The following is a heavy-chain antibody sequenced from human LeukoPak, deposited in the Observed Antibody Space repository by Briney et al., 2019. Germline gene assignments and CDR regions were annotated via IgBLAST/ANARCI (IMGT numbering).Heavy chain of an antibody. V-gene: IGHV3-23*01. CDR1: GFTFSNYA. D-gene: IGHD2-21*01. J-gene: IGHJ3*02. Sequence: GGSLRLSCAASGFTFSNYAMSWVRQAPGKGLEWVSSISGSASSASSTYYADSVKGRFTISRDNSKNTLYLQMNSLRADDTAVYYCARGISRHGYSRPDAFDIWGQGTVVTVSS. CDR2: ISGSASSASST. CDR3: ARGISRHGYSRPDAFDI.